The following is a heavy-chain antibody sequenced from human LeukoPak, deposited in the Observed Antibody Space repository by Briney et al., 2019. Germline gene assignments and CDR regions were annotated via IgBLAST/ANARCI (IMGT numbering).Heavy chain of an antibody. J-gene: IGHJ4*02. CDR3: ASPYYYDGSSYYHFFDH. CDR1: GVSFSSYT. Sequence: GGSLRLSCAASGVSFSSYTMNWVRQAPGKGLEWVSSISSDSTYIYYADSVKGRFTISRDNAKNSLYLQMNNLRTEDTAVYYCASPYYYDGSSYYHFFDHWGQGTLVTVSS. V-gene: IGHV3-21*01. CDR2: ISSDSTYI. D-gene: IGHD3-22*01.